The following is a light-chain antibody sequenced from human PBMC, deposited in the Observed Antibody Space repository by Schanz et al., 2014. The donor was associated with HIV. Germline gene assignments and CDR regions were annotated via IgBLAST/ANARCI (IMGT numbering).Light chain of an antibody. J-gene: IGKJ3*01. V-gene: IGKV3-11*01. CDR2: DSF. CDR3: QHRRNWPSIT. CDR1: QDVRGQ. Sequence: EIVLTQSPATLSLSPGEGATLSCRASQDVRGQVAWYQQQPGQAPRLLMYDSFNRATGTPGRFSGSGSGTHFTLMISSLEPEDFAVYYCQHRRNWPSITFGPGTKLDTK.